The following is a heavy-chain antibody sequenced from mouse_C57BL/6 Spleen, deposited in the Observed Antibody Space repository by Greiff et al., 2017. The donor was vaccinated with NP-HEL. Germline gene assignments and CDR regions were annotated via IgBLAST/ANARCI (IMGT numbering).Heavy chain of an antibody. J-gene: IGHJ4*01. V-gene: IGHV1-18*01. CDR2: INPNNGGT. Sequence: EVQLQQSGPELVKPGASVKIPCKASGYTFTDYNMDWVKQSHGKSLEWIGDINPNNGGTIYNQKFKGKATLTVDKSSSTAYMELRSLTSEDTAVYYCARGPYYGNFYAMDDWGQGTSVTVSS. D-gene: IGHD2-10*01. CDR3: ARGPYYGNFYAMDD. CDR1: GYTFTDYN.